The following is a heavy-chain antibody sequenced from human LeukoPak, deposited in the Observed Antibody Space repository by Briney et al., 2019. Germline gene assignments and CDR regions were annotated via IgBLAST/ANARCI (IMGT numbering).Heavy chain of an antibody. CDR3: ASTAPNPRGLTHYDILTGYYRYYFDY. D-gene: IGHD3-9*01. J-gene: IGHJ4*02. CDR1: GGSISSSSYY. Sequence: SETLSLTCTVSGGSISSSSYYWGWIRQPPGKGLEWIGSIYYSGSTYYNPSLKSRVTISVDTSKNQFSLKLSSVTAADTAVYYCASTAPNPRGLTHYDILTGYYRYYFDYWGQGTLVTVSS. V-gene: IGHV4-39*01. CDR2: IYYSGST.